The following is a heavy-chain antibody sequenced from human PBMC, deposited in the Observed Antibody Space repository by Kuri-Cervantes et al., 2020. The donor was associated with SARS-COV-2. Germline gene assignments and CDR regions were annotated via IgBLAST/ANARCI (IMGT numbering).Heavy chain of an antibody. CDR1: GGPISYHY. Sequence: ESLKISCTVFGGPISYHYWNWVRQSPGKRLEWIGYVYYRGSTNYNPSLQSRVTISVDTSKNQFFLKLTSVTAADTAVYYCARPGGFLDVWGKGTTVTVSS. J-gene: IGHJ6*04. V-gene: IGHV4-59*11. CDR3: ARPGGFLDV. D-gene: IGHD4-23*01. CDR2: VYYRGST.